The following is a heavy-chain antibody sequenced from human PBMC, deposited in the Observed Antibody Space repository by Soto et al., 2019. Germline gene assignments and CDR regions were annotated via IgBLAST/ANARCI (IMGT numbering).Heavy chain of an antibody. CDR1: GYTFTSYA. J-gene: IGHJ6*02. Sequence: QVQLVQSGAEVKKPGASVKASCKASGYTFTSYAMHWVRQAPGQRLEWMGWINAGNGNTKYSQTFQGRVTITRDTSASTAYMELSSLRSEDTAVYYCARDPVAVVVPAARIAAAGTRTNYYYYGMDVWGQGTTVTVSS. CDR2: INAGNGNT. D-gene: IGHD2-2*01. CDR3: ARDPVAVVVPAARIAAAGTRTNYYYYGMDV. V-gene: IGHV1-3*01.